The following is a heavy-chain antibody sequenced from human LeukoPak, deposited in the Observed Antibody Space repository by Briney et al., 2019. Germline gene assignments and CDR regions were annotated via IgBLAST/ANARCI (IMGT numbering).Heavy chain of an antibody. V-gene: IGHV1-69*06. J-gene: IGHJ3*02. Sequence: AASVKVSCKSSGGTFSIYPISWVRQAPGQGLERMGGIFLRFGTTNYSQRFQGRITISAEKTTSTAYMELSSLRSEDTAVYYCARFADALDIWGQGTMVTVSS. CDR1: GGTFSIYP. CDR2: IFLRFGTT. CDR3: ARFADALDI. D-gene: IGHD3-10*01.